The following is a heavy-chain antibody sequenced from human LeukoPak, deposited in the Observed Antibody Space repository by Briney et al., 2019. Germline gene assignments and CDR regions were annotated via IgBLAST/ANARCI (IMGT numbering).Heavy chain of an antibody. J-gene: IGHJ4*02. Sequence: GGSLRLSCAASGFTFSSYSMNWFRQAPGKGLEWVSGISWNSGSIGYADSVKGRFTISRDNAKNSLYLQMNSLRAEDTALYYCAAQADYYDSSGYYSTTRAYPADYWGQGTLVTVSS. CDR1: GFTFSSYS. V-gene: IGHV3-9*01. D-gene: IGHD3-22*01. CDR3: AAQADYYDSSGYYSTTRAYPADY. CDR2: ISWNSGSI.